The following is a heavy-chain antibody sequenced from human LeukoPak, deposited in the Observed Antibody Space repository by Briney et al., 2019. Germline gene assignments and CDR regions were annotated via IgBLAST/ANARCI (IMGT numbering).Heavy chain of an antibody. D-gene: IGHD5-24*01. CDR3: ARLEMATMSALDF. V-gene: IGHV5-51*01. J-gene: IGHJ4*02. CDR2: IYPGDTET. CDR1: GYSFSDYW. Sequence: SGESLKISCTGSGYSFSDYWIGWVRQMPGKGLEWMGSIYPGDTETRYSPSFQGQVTIAADKSISVAYLHWSSLKASDTAIYFCARLEMATMSALDFWGQGTLVTVSS.